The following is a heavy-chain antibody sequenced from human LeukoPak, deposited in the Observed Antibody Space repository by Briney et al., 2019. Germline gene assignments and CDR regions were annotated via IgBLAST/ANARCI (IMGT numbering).Heavy chain of an antibody. CDR3: AKARYYYDSSGYSP. J-gene: IGHJ5*02. Sequence: PGGSLRLSCAASGFTFSSYWMSWVRQAPGKGLEWVANIKQDGSEKYYVDSVKGRFTISRDNAKNSLYLQMNSLRAEDTAVYYCAKARYYYDSSGYSPWGQGTLVTVSS. CDR2: IKQDGSEK. CDR1: GFTFSSYW. V-gene: IGHV3-7*03. D-gene: IGHD3-22*01.